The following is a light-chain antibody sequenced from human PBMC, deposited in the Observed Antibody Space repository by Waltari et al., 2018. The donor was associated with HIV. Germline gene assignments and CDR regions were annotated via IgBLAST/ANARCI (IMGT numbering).Light chain of an antibody. CDR2: AAS. CDR3: QQSFSRVT. J-gene: IGKJ3*01. V-gene: IGKV1-39*01. CDR1: QSISTY. Sequence: DIQLTQSPSSLSASLGDKVVITCRASQSISTYVNWYQQNPGRAPNLLIYAASTLQSGVPSRFSGGASGTDFTLTISGLQVEDFATYYCQQSFSRVTFGPGTKVYV.